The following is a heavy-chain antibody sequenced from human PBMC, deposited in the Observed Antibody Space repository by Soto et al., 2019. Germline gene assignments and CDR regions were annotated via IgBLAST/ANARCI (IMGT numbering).Heavy chain of an antibody. CDR2: IYYSGST. CDR1: GGSISSYY. CDR3: ARLTLVPGPLLDY. Sequence: SETLSLTCTVSGGSISSYYWSWIRQPPGKGLEWIGYIYYSGSTNYNPSLKSRVTISVDTSKNQFSLKLSSVTAADTAVYYCARLTLVPGPLLDYWGQGTLVTVSS. V-gene: IGHV4-59*08. D-gene: IGHD3-10*01. J-gene: IGHJ4*02.